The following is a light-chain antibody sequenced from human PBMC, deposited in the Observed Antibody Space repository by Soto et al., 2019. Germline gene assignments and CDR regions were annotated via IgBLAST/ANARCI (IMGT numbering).Light chain of an antibody. Sequence: SYELTQPPSVSVSPGQTARITCSGDALPKQYVYWYQQKPGQAPVLVIYKDTERPSGIPERFSGSTSGTTVTLTISGVQAEDEADYYCQSADSSGTYFYVFGTGTKVTVL. V-gene: IGLV3-25*02. CDR3: QSADSSGTYFYV. CDR1: ALPKQY. CDR2: KDT. J-gene: IGLJ1*01.